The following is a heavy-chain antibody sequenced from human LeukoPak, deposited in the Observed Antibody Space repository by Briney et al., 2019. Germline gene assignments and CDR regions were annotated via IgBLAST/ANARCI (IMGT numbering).Heavy chain of an antibody. J-gene: IGHJ4*02. D-gene: IGHD3-22*01. V-gene: IGHV3-23*01. Sequence: PGGSLRLSCAASGFTFSTYAMSWVPQAPGKGLKGVSAISGSGGSTYYADSVKGRFTISRDNSKHTLYLQMNSLRAEDTAVYYCAKTPPSYYYDSSGYPFDYWGQGTLVTVSS. CDR3: AKTPPSYYYDSSGYPFDY. CDR1: GFTFSTYA. CDR2: ISGSGGST.